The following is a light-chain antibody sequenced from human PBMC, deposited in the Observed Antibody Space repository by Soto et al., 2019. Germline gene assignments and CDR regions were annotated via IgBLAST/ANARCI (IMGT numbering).Light chain of an antibody. CDR1: SNDVGSYNP. Sequence: HSVLTQPASVSGSPGQSITISCTGTSNDVGSYNPVSWYQQHPGKAPKLMIYEGSKRPSGVSNRFSGSKSGNTASLTISGLHAEDEADYYCCAYADSTSDFGTGTKVTVL. CDR3: CAYADSTSD. V-gene: IGLV2-23*01. J-gene: IGLJ1*01. CDR2: EGS.